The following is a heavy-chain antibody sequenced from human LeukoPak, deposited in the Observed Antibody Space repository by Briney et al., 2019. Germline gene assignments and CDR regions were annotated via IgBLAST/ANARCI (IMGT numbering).Heavy chain of an antibody. CDR3: ARYIVSYPHDAFDI. D-gene: IGHD1-26*01. V-gene: IGHV4-59*01. CDR1: GGSISSYY. CDR2: IYYNGNT. Sequence: SSETLSLTCTVSGGSISSYYWSWIRQPAGKGLEWIGYIYYNGNTNYNPSLKSRVTISVDTSKKQFSLKLSSVTAADTAFYYCARYIVSYPHDAFDIWGQGTMVTVSS. J-gene: IGHJ3*02.